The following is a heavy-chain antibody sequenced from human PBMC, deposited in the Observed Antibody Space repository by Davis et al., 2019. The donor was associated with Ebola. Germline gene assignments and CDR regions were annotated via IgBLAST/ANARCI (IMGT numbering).Heavy chain of an antibody. V-gene: IGHV1-46*01. CDR3: ARGGLYSSSSFYYYYGMDV. Sequence: ASVKVSCKASGYTFTSYGISWVRQAPGQGLEWMGIINPSGDTPRYAHNFQGRVTMTRDTSTSTVYMELTTLRSEDTAMYYCARGGLYSSSSFYYYYGMDVWGQGTTVTVSS. CDR1: GYTFTSYG. CDR2: INPSGDTP. D-gene: IGHD6-6*01. J-gene: IGHJ6*02.